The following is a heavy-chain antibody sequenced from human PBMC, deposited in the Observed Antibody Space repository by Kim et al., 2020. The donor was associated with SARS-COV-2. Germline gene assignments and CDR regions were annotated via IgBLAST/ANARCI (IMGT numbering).Heavy chain of an antibody. J-gene: IGHJ4*02. D-gene: IGHD1-26*01. CDR3: ARVKEQIAGEILDY. Sequence: AQKFQGRVTITADKSTSTAYMGLSSLRSEDTAVYCCARVKEQIAGEILDYWGQGTLVTVSS. V-gene: IGHV1-69*04.